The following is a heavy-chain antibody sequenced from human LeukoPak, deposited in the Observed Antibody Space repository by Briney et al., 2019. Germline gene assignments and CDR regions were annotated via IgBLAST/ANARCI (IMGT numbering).Heavy chain of an antibody. CDR1: GFTFSRYV. J-gene: IGHJ6*02. CDR2: ISSNGGST. Sequence: PGGSLRLSCAASGFTFSRYVMYWVRQAPAQGPEHVSSISSNGGSTHYANSVKGRFTVSRDNSKNTLYLQMGSLRAEDMVVYYCAREGPAIIPRSFYYGMDVWGQGTTVTVSS. CDR3: AREGPAIIPRSFYYGMDV. D-gene: IGHD2-2*01. V-gene: IGHV3-64*01.